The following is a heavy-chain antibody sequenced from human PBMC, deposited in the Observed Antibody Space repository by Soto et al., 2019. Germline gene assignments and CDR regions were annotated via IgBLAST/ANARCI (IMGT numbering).Heavy chain of an antibody. CDR3: ASLLVVPGGGLHYLAF. CDR2: IYPGDSDT. CDR1: GYRFTTYW. J-gene: IGHJ4*02. V-gene: IGHV5-51*01. D-gene: IGHD2-8*02. Sequence: GESLKISCQGSGYRFTTYWIGWVRQMPGKGLEWMGIIYPGDSDTRYNPSSQGQVTISADKSISTAHLHWSTLKASDTAMYYCASLLVVPGGGLHYLAFGGRGTLVTVSS.